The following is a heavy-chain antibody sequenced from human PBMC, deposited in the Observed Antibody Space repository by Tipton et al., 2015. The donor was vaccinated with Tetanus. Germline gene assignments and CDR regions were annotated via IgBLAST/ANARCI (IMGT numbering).Heavy chain of an antibody. CDR2: IYYSGST. CDR1: GGSISSYY. V-gene: IGHV4-59*08. D-gene: IGHD3-9*01. J-gene: IGHJ4*02. Sequence: GLVKPSETLSLTCTVSGGSISSYYWSWIRQPSGKGLEWIGYIYYSGSTNYNPSLKSRVTISVDTSKNQFSLKLSSVTAADTAVYYCARLGYDILTGYHYDYWGQGTLVTVSS. CDR3: ARLGYDILTGYHYDY.